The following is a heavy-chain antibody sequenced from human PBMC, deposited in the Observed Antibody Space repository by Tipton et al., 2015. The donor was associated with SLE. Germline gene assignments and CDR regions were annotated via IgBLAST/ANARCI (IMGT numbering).Heavy chain of an antibody. D-gene: IGHD2-2*01. CDR1: GYTFTSYG. J-gene: IGHJ3*02. CDR2: ISAYNGNT. CDR3: ARDLGGRIVVVPVAKDDAFDI. Sequence: QLVQSGAEVKKPGASVKVSCKASGYTFTSYGISWVRQAPGQGLEWMGWISAYNGNTNYAQKLQGRVTMTTDTSTSTAYMELRSLRSDDTAVYYCARDLGGRIVVVPVAKDDAFDIWGQGTMVTVSS. V-gene: IGHV1-18*01.